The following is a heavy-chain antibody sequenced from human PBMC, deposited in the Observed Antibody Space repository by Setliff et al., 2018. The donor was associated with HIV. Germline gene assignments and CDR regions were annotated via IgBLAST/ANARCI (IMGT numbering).Heavy chain of an antibody. V-gene: IGHV3-23*01. CDR2: ISSSSSTI. D-gene: IGHD3-9*01. Sequence: PGGSLRLSCAASGFTLSSYAMTWVRQAPGKGLEWVSVISSSSSTIYYADSVKGRFTISRDNSKNTLFLQMNSLRADDTAVYYCAKGTYYDLLTAYYLSDYYMDVWGKGTTVTVSS. CDR1: GFTLSSYA. J-gene: IGHJ6*03. CDR3: AKGTYYDLLTAYYLSDYYMDV.